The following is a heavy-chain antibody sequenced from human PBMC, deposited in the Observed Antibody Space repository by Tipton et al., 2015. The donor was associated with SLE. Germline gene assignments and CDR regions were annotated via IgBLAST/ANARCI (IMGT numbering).Heavy chain of an antibody. D-gene: IGHD3-16*01. V-gene: IGHV3-23*01. Sequence: GSLSLSCAASRFTFSTYGMRWVGPSPEKGLEWVSSISGSDGSTYYADSVKGRFTISRDNSKNTVSLQMNSLRVEDTAVYFCARGRGGEFLYYWGQGTLGPVSS. CDR1: RFTFSTYG. CDR2: ISGSDGST. CDR3: ARGRGGEFLYY. J-gene: IGHJ4*02.